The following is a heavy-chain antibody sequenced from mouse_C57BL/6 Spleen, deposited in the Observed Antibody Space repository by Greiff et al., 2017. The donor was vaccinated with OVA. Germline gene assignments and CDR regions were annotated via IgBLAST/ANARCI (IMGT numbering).Heavy chain of an antibody. V-gene: IGHV1-61*01. Sequence: QVQLQQPGAELVRPGSSVKLSCKASGYTFTSYWMDWVKQRPGQGLEWIGNIYPSDSETHYNQKFKDKATLTVDKSSSTAYMQLSSLTSEDSAVYYWARARDYGSLYAMDYWGQGTSVTVSS. CDR3: ARARDYGSLYAMDY. CDR1: GYTFTSYW. CDR2: IYPSDSET. J-gene: IGHJ4*01. D-gene: IGHD1-1*01.